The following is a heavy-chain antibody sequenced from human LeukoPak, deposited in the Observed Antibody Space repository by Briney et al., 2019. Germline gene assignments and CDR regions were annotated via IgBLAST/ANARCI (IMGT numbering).Heavy chain of an antibody. CDR2: ITAYNGNT. V-gene: IGHV1-18*01. D-gene: IGHD3-22*01. CDR1: GYTFTTYG. J-gene: IGHJ4*02. CDR3: ARYGYYYDSSDPGY. Sequence: ASVKVSCKASGYTFTTYGISWVRQAPGQGLEWMGWITAYNGNTNYAQKFQGRVTMTTDTSTTTAYMELRSLRSDDTAVYYCARYGYYYDSSDPGYWGQGTLVTVSS.